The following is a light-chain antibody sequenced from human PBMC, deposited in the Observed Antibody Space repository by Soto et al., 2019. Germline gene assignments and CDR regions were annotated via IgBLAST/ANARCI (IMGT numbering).Light chain of an antibody. CDR2: DVN. Sequence: QSALTQPRSVSGSPGQSVTIACTGTSSDFGGYNYVSWYQQHPGKVPKLMIYDVNKRPSGVPDRFSGSKSGNTASLTISGLQAEDEADYYCCSYAGSYTPNVFGTGTKVTVL. V-gene: IGLV2-11*01. CDR1: SSDFGGYNY. CDR3: CSYAGSYTPNV. J-gene: IGLJ1*01.